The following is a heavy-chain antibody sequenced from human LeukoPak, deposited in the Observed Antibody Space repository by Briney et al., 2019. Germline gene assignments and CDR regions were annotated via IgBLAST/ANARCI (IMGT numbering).Heavy chain of an antibody. CDR1: GFTFSIYA. D-gene: IGHD1-26*01. V-gene: IGHV3-23*01. CDR3: AKGYCRGERLFDY. CDR2: ISGSGGST. Sequence: PGGSLRLSCAASGFTFSIYAMSWVRQAPGKGLECVSDISGSGGSTSYADSVKGRFTISRDNSKNTLYLQLNSLRAEDTAVYYCAKGYCRGERLFDYWGQGTLVTVSS. J-gene: IGHJ4*02.